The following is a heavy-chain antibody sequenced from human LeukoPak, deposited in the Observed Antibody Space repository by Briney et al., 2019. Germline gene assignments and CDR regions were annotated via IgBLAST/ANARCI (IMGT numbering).Heavy chain of an antibody. Sequence: SETLSLTCTVSGGSIRSGDYYWSWIRQPPGKGLEWIGYIYYRGSTYYNPSLKSRITISVDTSKNQFSLKLSSVTAAGTAVYYCAREPPFYGYRYFDLWGRGTLVTVSS. CDR2: IYYRGST. V-gene: IGHV4-30-4*08. D-gene: IGHD2/OR15-2a*01. CDR3: AREPPFYGYRYFDL. J-gene: IGHJ2*01. CDR1: GGSIRSGDYY.